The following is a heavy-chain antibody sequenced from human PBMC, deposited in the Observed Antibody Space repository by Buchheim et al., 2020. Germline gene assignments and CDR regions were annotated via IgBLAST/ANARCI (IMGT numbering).Heavy chain of an antibody. Sequence: QVQLVESGGGVVQRGRSLRLSCAASGFTFRNYGMHWVRQAPGKGLEWVAVIWYDGSNQYYIDSVKGRFTVSRDNSKNTLSLQMDSLRAEDTAVYYCVRDRSGSKYFDFWGQGT. J-gene: IGHJ4*02. CDR1: GFTFRNYG. D-gene: IGHD3-3*01. CDR2: IWYDGSNQ. V-gene: IGHV3-33*01. CDR3: VRDRSGSKYFDF.